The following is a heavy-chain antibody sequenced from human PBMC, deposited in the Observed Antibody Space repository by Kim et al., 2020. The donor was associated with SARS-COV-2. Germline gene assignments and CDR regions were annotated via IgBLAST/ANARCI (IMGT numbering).Heavy chain of an antibody. Sequence: GGSLRLSCAASGFTFSSYAMHWVRQATGKGLEWVSAIGTSDDTYYPGSVKGRFTISRENAKNSLYLQMNSLRPGDTAVYYCARERRELPADDALDIWGQGPMVTVSS. V-gene: IGHV3-13*01. CDR1: GFTFSSYA. CDR3: ARERRELPADDALDI. D-gene: IGHD1-26*01. J-gene: IGHJ3*02. CDR2: IGTSDDT.